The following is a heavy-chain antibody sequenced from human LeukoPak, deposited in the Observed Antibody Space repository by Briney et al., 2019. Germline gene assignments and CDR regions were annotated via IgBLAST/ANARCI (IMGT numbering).Heavy chain of an antibody. Sequence: GGSLRLSCAASEFSLINAWMSWVRQAPGKGLEWVGRIRSEADGGTLDYAAPVKGRFTISRDASKNTLYLQMNSLKTEDTAVYYCTTVIMGTPKDDYWGQGTLVTVSS. CDR1: EFSLINAW. V-gene: IGHV3-15*01. CDR2: IRSEADGGTL. CDR3: TTVIMGTPKDDY. J-gene: IGHJ4*02. D-gene: IGHD4-23*01.